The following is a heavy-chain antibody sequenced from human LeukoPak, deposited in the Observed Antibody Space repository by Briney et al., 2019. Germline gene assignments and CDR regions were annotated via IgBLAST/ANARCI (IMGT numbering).Heavy chain of an antibody. J-gene: IGHJ3*02. CDR2: MNPNSGNT. V-gene: IGHV1-8*01. Sequence: ASAKVSCKASGYTFTSYDINWVRQATGQGLEWMGWMNPNSGNTGYAQKFQGRVTMTRNTSISTAYMGLSSLRSDDTAVYYCARDLTSSSENAYDIWGQGTMLTVSS. D-gene: IGHD6-6*01. CDR1: GYTFTSYD. CDR3: ARDLTSSSENAYDI.